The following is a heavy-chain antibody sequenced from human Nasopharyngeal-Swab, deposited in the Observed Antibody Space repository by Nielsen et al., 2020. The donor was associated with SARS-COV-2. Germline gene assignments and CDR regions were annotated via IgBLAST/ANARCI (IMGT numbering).Heavy chain of an antibody. D-gene: IGHD6-6*01. V-gene: IGHV1-69*06. CDR2: IIPIFGTA. CDR1: GGTFSSYT. Sequence: SVKVSCKASGGTFSSYTISWVRQAPGQGLEWMGGIIPIFGTANYAQKFQGRVTITADKSTSTAYMELSSLRSEDTAVYYCARGSSSEFRAAFDIWGQGTMVTVSS. CDR3: ARGSSSEFRAAFDI. J-gene: IGHJ3*02.